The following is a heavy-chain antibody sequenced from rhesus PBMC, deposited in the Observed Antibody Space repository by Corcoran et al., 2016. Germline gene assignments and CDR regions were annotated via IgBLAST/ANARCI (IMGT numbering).Heavy chain of an antibody. CDR3: ARDSREDDYGYDRRWTGFDV. J-gene: IGHJ5-1*01. Sequence: QVPLQESGPGLVKPSETLSLTCAVSGGSIGGYSWSWLRQAPGKGLELDGNIAGTNYNPSLKSRVTMSKAASKKHFSLKLSSVTPADTAVYYGARDSREDDYGYDRRWTGFDVWGPGGRVTVSS. D-gene: IGHD3-9*01. CDR1: GGSIGGYS. CDR2: GNIAGT. V-gene: IGHV4-81*01.